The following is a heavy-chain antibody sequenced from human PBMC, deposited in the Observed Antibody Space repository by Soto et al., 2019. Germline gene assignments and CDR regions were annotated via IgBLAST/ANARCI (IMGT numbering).Heavy chain of an antibody. J-gene: IGHJ5*02. CDR1: GFTFDDYG. CDR3: ARVRYYGSGSDYTSSFDP. Sequence: GGSLRLSCAASGFTFDDYGMSWVRQAPGKGLEWVSGINWNGASTGYADSVKGRFTISRDNAKNSLYLQMNSLRAEDTALYYCARVRYYGSGSDYTSSFDPWGQGTLVTVSS. CDR2: INWNGAST. V-gene: IGHV3-20*04. D-gene: IGHD3-10*01.